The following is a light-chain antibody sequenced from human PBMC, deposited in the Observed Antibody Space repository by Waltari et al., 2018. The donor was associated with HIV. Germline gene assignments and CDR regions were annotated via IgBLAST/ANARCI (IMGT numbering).Light chain of an antibody. CDR2: GAS. Sequence: IQMTTSPTSPAASLGDRVTLPCRASQGISTYLNWYQQKPGKAPKLLIYGASSLLSGVPERFSGSGSGTDFTLTISRLQPEDFATYYCQQYDSIPMTFGQGTKVEIK. CDR3: QQYDSIPMT. J-gene: IGKJ1*01. CDR1: QGISTY. V-gene: IGKV1-39*01.